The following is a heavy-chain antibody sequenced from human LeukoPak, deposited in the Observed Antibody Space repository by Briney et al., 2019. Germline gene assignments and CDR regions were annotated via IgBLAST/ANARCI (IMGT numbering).Heavy chain of an antibody. V-gene: IGHV3-11*04. D-gene: IGHD6-13*01. J-gene: IGHJ5*02. CDR3: ASMRGAAGLDP. Sequence: GGSLRLSCAASGFTFSDYYMTWIRQAPGKGLDWISYITNGGSTIYYADSVRGRFTISRDNTKNSLYLQMNSLRAEDTAVYYCASMRGAAGLDPWGQGTLVTVSS. CDR1: GFTFSDYY. CDR2: ITNGGSTI.